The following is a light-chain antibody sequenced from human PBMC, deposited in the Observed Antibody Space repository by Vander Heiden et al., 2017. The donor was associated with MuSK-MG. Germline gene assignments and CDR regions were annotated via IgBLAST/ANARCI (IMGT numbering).Light chain of an antibody. J-gene: IGKJ4*01. V-gene: IGKV3-20*01. CDR3: QQDGRTPLT. CDR2: GAS. CDR1: QTVSSGY. Sequence: EIVLTQSPGTLSLSPGERATLSCRASQTVSSGYLAWYQQKRGQAPRLIIYGASSRATGIPDRFSGSGSGTDFTLTIGRLEPEDFAVYYCQQDGRTPLTFGGGTEVEIK.